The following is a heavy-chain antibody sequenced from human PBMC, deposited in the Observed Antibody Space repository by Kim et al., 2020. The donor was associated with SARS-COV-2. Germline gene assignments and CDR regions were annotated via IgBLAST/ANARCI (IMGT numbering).Heavy chain of an antibody. J-gene: IGHJ6*01. V-gene: IGHV3-43*02. D-gene: IGHD2-2*01. CDR2: ISGDGDRT. CDR3: AKDIFRVVPYFYYYCGIDV. CDR1: GFTFDDYA. Sequence: GGSLRLSCAASGFTFDDYAIHWVRQAPGKGLEWVSLISGDGDRTYYADSVKGRFTISRDNSKNSLYLQMNSLRTEDTALYYCAKDIFRVVPYFYYYCGIDVWGQGTTVPVSS.